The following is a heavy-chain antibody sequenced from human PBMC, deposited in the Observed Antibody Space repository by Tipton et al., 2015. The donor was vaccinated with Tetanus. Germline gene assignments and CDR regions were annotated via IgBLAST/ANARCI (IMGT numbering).Heavy chain of an antibody. D-gene: IGHD6-13*01. J-gene: IGHJ5*02. CDR1: GGSFSGYY. V-gene: IGHV4-34*01. CDR3: ARGWYSSSWYVGNWFDP. CDR2: INHSGST. Sequence: TLSLTCAVYGGSFSGYYWSWIRQPPGKGLELIGEINHSGSTNYNPSLKSRVTISVDTSKNRFSLTRSSVTAADTAVYYCARGWYSSSWYVGNWFDPWGQGTLVTVSS.